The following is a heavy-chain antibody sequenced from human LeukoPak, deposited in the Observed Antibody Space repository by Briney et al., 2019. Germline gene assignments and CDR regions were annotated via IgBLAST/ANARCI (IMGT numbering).Heavy chain of an antibody. D-gene: IGHD1-14*01. CDR2: ISYDGSNK. Sequence: GGSLRLSCVASGFAFSSYAMHWVRQAPGKGLEWVAVISYDGSNKYYADSVKGRFTISRDNSKNTLYLQMNSLRAEDTAVYYCARDPEPYSSRYYGMDVWGQGTTVTVSS. J-gene: IGHJ6*02. V-gene: IGHV3-30-3*01. CDR3: ARDPEPYSSRYYGMDV. CDR1: GFAFSSYA.